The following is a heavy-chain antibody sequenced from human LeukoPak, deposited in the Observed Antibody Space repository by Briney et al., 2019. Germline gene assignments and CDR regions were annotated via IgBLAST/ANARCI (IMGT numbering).Heavy chain of an antibody. CDR3: ARVDGTTVTPYYYYGMDA. Sequence: SVKVSCKASGGTFSSYTISWVRQAPGQGLEWMGRIIPILGIANYAQKFQGRVTITADKSTSTAYMELSSLRSEDTAVYHCARVDGTTVTPYYYYGMDAWGQGTTVTVSS. V-gene: IGHV1-69*02. J-gene: IGHJ6*02. CDR1: GGTFSSYT. D-gene: IGHD4-17*01. CDR2: IIPILGIA.